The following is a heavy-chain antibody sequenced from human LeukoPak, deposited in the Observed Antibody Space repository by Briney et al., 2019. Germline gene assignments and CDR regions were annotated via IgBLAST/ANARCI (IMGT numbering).Heavy chain of an antibody. V-gene: IGHV1-3*04. CDR3: ARGDLVTMLDY. CDR2: INTDDGDT. J-gene: IGHJ4*02. D-gene: IGHD3-10*01. CDR1: GYTFTSYA. Sequence: ASVKVSCKASGYTFTSYAIHWVRQAPGQRFEWMGWINTDDGDTKYSQKFQGRITITRDTSASTAYMELSSLRSEDTAVYYCARGDLVTMLDYWGQGTLVTVSS.